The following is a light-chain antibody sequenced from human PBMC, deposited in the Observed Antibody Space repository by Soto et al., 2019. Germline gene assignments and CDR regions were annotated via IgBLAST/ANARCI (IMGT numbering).Light chain of an antibody. CDR3: LQYQRYWT. CDR2: QAS. Sequence: DIQMTQSPSTLSASVGDRVSITCRASQSISRQLAWYQQKPGKAPNLLIYQASNLETGVPSRFTGSGSVTDFTIIISSLESDELATYYWLQYQRYWTFGHGAKMEVE. J-gene: IGKJ1*01. CDR1: QSISRQ. V-gene: IGKV1-5*03.